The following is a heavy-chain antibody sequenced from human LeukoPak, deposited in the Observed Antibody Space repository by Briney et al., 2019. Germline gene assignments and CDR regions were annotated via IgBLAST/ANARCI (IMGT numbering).Heavy chain of an antibody. CDR1: GFTFSSHA. D-gene: IGHD3-9*01. CDR3: AKGGYVLRYFDWPQAPYYFDY. V-gene: IGHV3-23*01. Sequence: GGSLRLSCAASGFTFSSHAMSWVRQAPGKGLEWVSAISGSGGSTYYADSVKGRFTISRDNSKNTLYLQMNSLRAEDTAVYYCAKGGYVLRYFDWPQAPYYFDYWGQGTLVTVSS. CDR2: ISGSGGST. J-gene: IGHJ4*02.